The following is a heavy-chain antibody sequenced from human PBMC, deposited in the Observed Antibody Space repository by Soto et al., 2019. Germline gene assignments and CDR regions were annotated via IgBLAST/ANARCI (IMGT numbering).Heavy chain of an antibody. V-gene: IGHV3-30*18. D-gene: IGHD6-13*01. CDR3: AKRGSSWYHVDY. CDR2: ISYDENKK. Sequence: QVQLVESGGGVVQPGSSLRLSCAASGFTFSSYAMHWVRQAPGKGLEWVAVISYDENKKSYGDSVKGRFTISRDNSKNTLYLQRNSLRAEDTSVYYCAKRGSSWYHVDYWGQGTLVTVSS. CDR1: GFTFSSYA. J-gene: IGHJ4*02.